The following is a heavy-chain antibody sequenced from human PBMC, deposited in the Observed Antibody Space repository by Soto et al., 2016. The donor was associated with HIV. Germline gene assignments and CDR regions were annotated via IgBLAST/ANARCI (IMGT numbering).Heavy chain of an antibody. CDR2: VSNYGRP. CDR1: GFSVSSNY. J-gene: IGHJ6*02. D-gene: IGHD3-10*01. V-gene: IGHV3-53*02. CDR3: AREEVGVREAGRGTTGMDV. Sequence: EVQLVETGGGLIQPGGSLRLSCAVSGFSVSSNYMSWVRQAPGKGLEWVAVVSNYGRPDYADSVKGRFTISRDNSKNTLYLQMNSLRAEDTAVYYCAREEVGVREAGRGTTGMDVWGQGTTGHRLL.